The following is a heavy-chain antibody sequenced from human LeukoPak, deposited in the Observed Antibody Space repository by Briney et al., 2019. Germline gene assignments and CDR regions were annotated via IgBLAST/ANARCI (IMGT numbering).Heavy chain of an antibody. CDR2: ISYDGGNK. Sequence: PGRSLRLSCAASGFTFSSYGMHWVRQAPGKGLEWVAVISYDGGNKYYADSVKGRFTISRDNSKNTLYLQMNSLRAEDTAVYYCAKGTAGSWYGWFDPWGQGTLVTVSS. J-gene: IGHJ5*02. V-gene: IGHV3-30*18. CDR1: GFTFSSYG. CDR3: AKGTAGSWYGWFDP. D-gene: IGHD6-13*01.